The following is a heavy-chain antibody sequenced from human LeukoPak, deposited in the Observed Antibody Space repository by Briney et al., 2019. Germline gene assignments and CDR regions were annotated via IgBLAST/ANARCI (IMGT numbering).Heavy chain of an antibody. CDR1: GGSISSGGYS. V-gene: IGHV4-30-2*01. CDR2: IYHSGST. J-gene: IGHJ4*02. CDR3: ARAPLDYYDSSGAFDY. Sequence: SQTLSLTCAVSGGSISSGGYSWSWIRQPPGQGLEWIGYIYHSGSTYYNPSLKSRVTISVDRSKNQFSLKLSSVTAADTAVYYCARAPLDYYDSSGAFDYWGQGTLVTVSS. D-gene: IGHD3-22*01.